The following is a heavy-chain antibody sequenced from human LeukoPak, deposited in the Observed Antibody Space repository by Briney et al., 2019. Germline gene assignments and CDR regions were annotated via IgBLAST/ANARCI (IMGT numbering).Heavy chain of an antibody. V-gene: IGHV3-23*01. CDR3: AKVGSTNIVVLPAPIDY. D-gene: IGHD2-2*01. CDR2: ISGSGGST. CDR1: GFTFSDYA. Sequence: PGGSLRLSCAASGFTFSDYAMSWVRQAPGKGLEWVAAISGSGGSTYYADSVKGRFTISRDTSKNTLSLPMNSLRAEDTAVYSCAKVGSTNIVVLPAPIDYWGPGTLVTVSP. J-gene: IGHJ4*02.